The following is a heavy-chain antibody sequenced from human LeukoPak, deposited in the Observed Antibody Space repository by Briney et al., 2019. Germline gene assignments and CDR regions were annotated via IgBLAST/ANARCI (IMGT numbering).Heavy chain of an antibody. CDR3: AGGYYYSYFDY. J-gene: IGHJ4*02. CDR1: GGSISSYY. D-gene: IGHD3-22*01. V-gene: IGHV4-59*01. Sequence: SETLSLTCTVSGGSISSYYWSWIRQPPGKGLEWIGYIYYSGSTNYNPSLKSRVTISVDTSKNQFSLKLSSVTAEDTAVYYCAGGYYYSYFDYWGQGTLVTVSS. CDR2: IYYSGST.